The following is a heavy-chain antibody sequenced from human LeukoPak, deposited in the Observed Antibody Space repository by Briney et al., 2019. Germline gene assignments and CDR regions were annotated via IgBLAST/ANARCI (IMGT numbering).Heavy chain of an antibody. CDR3: AKGGPYCGGDCYPDYYYYYMDV. CDR2: ISWDGGST. CDR1: GLTFNNYA. V-gene: IGHV3-43D*03. D-gene: IGHD2-21*02. Sequence: GGSLRLSCAVSGLTFNNYAMSWVRQAPGKGLEWVSLISWDGGSTYYADSVKGRFTISRDNSKNSLYLQMNSLRAEDTALYYCAKGGPYCGGDCYPDYYYYYMDVCGKGTTVTVSS. J-gene: IGHJ6*03.